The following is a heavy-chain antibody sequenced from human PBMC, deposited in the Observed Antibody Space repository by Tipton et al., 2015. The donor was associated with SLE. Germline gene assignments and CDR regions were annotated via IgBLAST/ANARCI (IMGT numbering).Heavy chain of an antibody. D-gene: IGHD4-11*01. CDR2: ISPSSSAI. Sequence: SLRLSCASSGFNFSTSTLNWVRQAPGQGLEWISYISPSSSAIYYADSVKGRFTISRDNVKNSLYLQMNNLRAEDTALYYCARADSNYYYYYMDVWGKGTTVTVSS. J-gene: IGHJ6*03. V-gene: IGHV3-48*01. CDR1: GFNFSTST. CDR3: ARADSNYYYYYMDV.